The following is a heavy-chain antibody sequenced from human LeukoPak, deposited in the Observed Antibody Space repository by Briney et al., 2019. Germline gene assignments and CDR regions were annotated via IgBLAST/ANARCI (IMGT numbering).Heavy chain of an antibody. J-gene: IGHJ4*02. CDR3: ARIASHSSSWYDGGF. V-gene: IGHV3-74*01. Sequence: GGSLRFSCAASGFTLSSYWMHWVRQAPGRGLVWVSRINSDGSSTAYADSVKGRFTISRDNAKNTLYLQMNSLRAEDTGVYYCARIASHSSSWYDGGFWGQGTLVTVSS. D-gene: IGHD6-13*01. CDR2: INSDGSST. CDR1: GFTLSSYW.